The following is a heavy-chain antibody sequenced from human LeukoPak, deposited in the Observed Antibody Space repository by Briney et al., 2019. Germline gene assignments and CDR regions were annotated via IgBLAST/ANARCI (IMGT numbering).Heavy chain of an antibody. V-gene: IGHV3-7*01. J-gene: IGHJ4*02. CDR1: GFTFSSYW. Sequence: PGGSLRLSCAASGFTFSSYWMSWVRQAPGKGLEWVANIKQDGSEKYYVDSAKGRFTISRDNAKNSLYLQMNSLRAEDTAVYYCARGNRQGLIWMATTVLFDYWGQGTLVTVSS. CDR2: IKQDGSEK. D-gene: IGHD5-24*01. CDR3: ARGNRQGLIWMATTVLFDY.